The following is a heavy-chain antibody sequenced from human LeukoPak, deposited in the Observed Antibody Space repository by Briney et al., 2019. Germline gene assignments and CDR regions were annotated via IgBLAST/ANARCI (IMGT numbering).Heavy chain of an antibody. D-gene: IGHD3-16*01. CDR3: AKDWTSHNGVYDCLDF. V-gene: IGHV3-23*01. CDR2: IGGPAET. Sequence: GGSLRLSCAASGFSFDVHAMTWVRQAPGKGPEWVATIGGPAETFYADSVRGRFTISRDSSRYTLYLQMNRLRAEDSALYYCAKDWTSHNGVYDCLDFWGQGTQVTVSS. J-gene: IGHJ4*02. CDR1: GFSFDVHA.